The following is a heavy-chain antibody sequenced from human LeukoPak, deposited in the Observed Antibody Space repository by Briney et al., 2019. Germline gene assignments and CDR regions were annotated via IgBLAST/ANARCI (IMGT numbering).Heavy chain of an antibody. J-gene: IGHJ4*02. CDR3: ARGNGYSYGWVDY. CDR2: IYSGGST. V-gene: IGHV3-53*01. D-gene: IGHD5-18*01. CDR1: GFTFSSYA. Sequence: PGGSLRLSCAASGFTFSSYAMSWVRQAPGKGLEWVSVIYSGGSTYYADSVKGRFTISRDNSKNTLYLQMNSLRAEDTAVYYCARGNGYSYGWVDYWGQGTLVTVSS.